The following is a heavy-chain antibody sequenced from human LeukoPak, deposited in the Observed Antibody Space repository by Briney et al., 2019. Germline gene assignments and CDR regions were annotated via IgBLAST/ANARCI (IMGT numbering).Heavy chain of an antibody. V-gene: IGHV4-61*01. D-gene: IGHD5-18*01. CDR1: GGSVSSGSYY. CDR2: IYYSGST. Sequence: PSETLSLTCTVSGGSVSSGSYYWRWIRQPPGKGLEWIGYIYYSGSTNYNPSLKSRVTISVDTSKNQFSLKLSSVTAADTAVYYCARRYPHSYGYGPDFDYWGQGTLVTVSS. CDR3: ARRYPHSYGYGPDFDY. J-gene: IGHJ4*02.